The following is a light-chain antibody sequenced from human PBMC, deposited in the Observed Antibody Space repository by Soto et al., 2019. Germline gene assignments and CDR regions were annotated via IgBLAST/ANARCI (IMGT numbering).Light chain of an antibody. CDR3: QQRSNWPLT. Sequence: EIVLTQSPATLSLSPGERATLSCRASQSVSSYLLRYQQKPGQAPRLLIYDASNRATGIPARFSGSGSGTDFSLTINSLEPVDFAVYYCQQRSNWPLTFGGGTKVEIK. CDR2: DAS. CDR1: QSVSSY. V-gene: IGKV3-11*01. J-gene: IGKJ4*01.